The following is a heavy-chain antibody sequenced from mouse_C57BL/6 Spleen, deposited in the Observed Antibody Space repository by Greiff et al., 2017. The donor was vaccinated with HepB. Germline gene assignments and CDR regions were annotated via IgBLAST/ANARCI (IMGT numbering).Heavy chain of an antibody. V-gene: IGHV1-81*01. D-gene: IGHD4-1*01. CDR3: ARNWDWKYFDY. J-gene: IGHJ2*01. Sequence: VQLQQSGAELARPGASVKLSCKASGYTFTSYGISWVKQRTGQGLEWIGEIYPRSGNTYYNEKLKGKATLTADKSSSTAYMELRSLTSEDSAVYFFARNWDWKYFDYWGQGTTLTVSS. CDR2: IYPRSGNT. CDR1: GYTFTSYG.